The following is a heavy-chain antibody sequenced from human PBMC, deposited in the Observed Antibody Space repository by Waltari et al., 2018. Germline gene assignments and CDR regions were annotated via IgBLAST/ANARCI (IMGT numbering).Heavy chain of an antibody. J-gene: IGHJ3*01. CDR3: ARELGFRLDVFDF. Sequence: QVQLQESGPGLVKPSETLSLTCAVSGGSISGYYWSWIRQPQGKGLEWIVYIGGGSGSTEYNPSLKSRVTISRDTSKNQFSLKLSSVTAADTAVYYCARELGFRLDVFDFWGQGLRVTVSS. V-gene: IGHV4-59*12. CDR2: IGGGSGST. D-gene: IGHD3-16*01. CDR1: GGSISGYY.